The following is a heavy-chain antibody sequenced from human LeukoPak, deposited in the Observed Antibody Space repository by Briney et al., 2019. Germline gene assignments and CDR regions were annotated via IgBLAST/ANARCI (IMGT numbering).Heavy chain of an antibody. Sequence: GGSLRLSCAASGFTFSKYWMTWVRQAPGKGREWVANIDQDGSENFYVDSVKGRFTISRDNAKNSLYLQMNSLRLDDTALCYCVRDQGAAGDYWGQGTLVTVSS. CDR3: VRDQGAAGDY. J-gene: IGHJ4*02. CDR1: GFTFSKYW. CDR2: IDQDGSEN. D-gene: IGHD6-13*01. V-gene: IGHV3-7*01.